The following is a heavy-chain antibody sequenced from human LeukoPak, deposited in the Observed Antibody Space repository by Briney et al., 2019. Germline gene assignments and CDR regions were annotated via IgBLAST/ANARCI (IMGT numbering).Heavy chain of an antibody. J-gene: IGHJ4*02. CDR2: INPDGSRT. Sequence: GGPLRLSCAASGFTLSSYWIHWVRQAPGEGLVWVSRINPDGSRTDYADSVKDRFTISRDNTKNTVDLQMNSLRAEDTAVYYCARDFEAPSDCWGQGTLVTVSS. CDR1: GFTLSSYW. D-gene: IGHD3-9*01. V-gene: IGHV3-74*01. CDR3: ARDFEAPSDC.